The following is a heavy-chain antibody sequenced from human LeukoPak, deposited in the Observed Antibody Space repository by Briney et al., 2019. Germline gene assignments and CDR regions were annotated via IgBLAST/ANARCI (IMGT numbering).Heavy chain of an antibody. Sequence: GGSLRLSCAASGFTFDDYGMSWVRQAPGKGLEWVSGINWNGGSTGYADSVKGRFTISRDNAKNSLYLQMNSLRAEDTALYHCARVSCSSTSCPLDYWSQGTLVTVSS. D-gene: IGHD2-2*01. CDR3: ARVSCSSTSCPLDY. J-gene: IGHJ4*02. CDR1: GFTFDDYG. CDR2: INWNGGST. V-gene: IGHV3-20*01.